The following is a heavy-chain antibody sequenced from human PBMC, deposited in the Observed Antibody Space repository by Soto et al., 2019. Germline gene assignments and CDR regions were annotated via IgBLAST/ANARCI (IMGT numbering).Heavy chain of an antibody. CDR3: AKDRSKHYYYYGMDV. CDR1: GFTFSSYA. CDR2: LSGSGGST. V-gene: IGHV3-23*01. J-gene: IGHJ6*02. Sequence: EVQLLESGGGLVQPGGSLRLSCEASGFTFSSYAMSWVRQAPGKGLEWVSALSGSGGSTYYADSVKGRFTISRDNSKNTLYLQMNSLRAEDTAVYYCAKDRSKHYYYYGMDVWGQGTTVTVSS.